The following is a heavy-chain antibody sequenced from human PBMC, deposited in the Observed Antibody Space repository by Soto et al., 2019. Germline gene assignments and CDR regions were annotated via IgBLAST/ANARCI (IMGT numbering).Heavy chain of an antibody. Sequence: SETLSLTCAVYGGSFSGYYWSWIRQPPGKGLEWIGEINHSGSTNYNPSLKSRVTISVDTSKNQFSLKLSSVTAADTAVYYCASVSTAKNPYDYWGQGTLVTVSS. D-gene: IGHD2-21*02. V-gene: IGHV4-34*01. CDR3: ASVSTAKNPYDY. CDR1: GGSFSGYY. CDR2: INHSGST. J-gene: IGHJ4*02.